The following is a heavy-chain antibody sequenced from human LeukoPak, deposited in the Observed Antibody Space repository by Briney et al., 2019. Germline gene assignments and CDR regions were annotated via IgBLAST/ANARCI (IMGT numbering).Heavy chain of an antibody. Sequence: GGSLRLSCAASGFTFSSYSMNWVRQAPGKGLEWVSSISSSSSYIYYADSVKGRFTISRDNAKNSLYLQMNSLRAEGTAVYYCARDLTDACYFDYWGQGTLVTVSS. D-gene: IGHD3-9*01. CDR2: ISSSSSYI. CDR3: ARDLTDACYFDY. CDR1: GFTFSSYS. V-gene: IGHV3-21*01. J-gene: IGHJ4*02.